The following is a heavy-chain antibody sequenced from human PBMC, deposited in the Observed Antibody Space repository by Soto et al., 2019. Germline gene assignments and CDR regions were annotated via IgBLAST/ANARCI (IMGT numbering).Heavy chain of an antibody. J-gene: IGHJ4*02. CDR3: PRGCAAPLSLLYFDT. D-gene: IGHD6-13*01. V-gene: IGHV4-30-2*01. CDR2: VYHRAST. CDR1: GASMTTGGFS. Sequence: SETLSLTCAVSGASMTTGGFSWTWVRQPPGGGLEWIGHVYHRASTQYNPSLKGRVSISVDTSRGLFSLRLTSLSAADTAVYFCPRGCAAPLSLLYFDTWGQGTPVTVSS.